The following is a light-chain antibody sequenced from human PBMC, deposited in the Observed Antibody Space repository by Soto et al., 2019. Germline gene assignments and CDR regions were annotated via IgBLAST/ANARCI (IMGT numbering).Light chain of an antibody. J-gene: IGLJ1*01. Sequence: QSVLTQPPSVSAAPRQKVTISCSGSSSNIRNNYVSWYQQLPGTAPKLLIYDNNKRPSGIPDRFSGSKSGTSATLGITGLQTGDEADYYCGTWDSSLSAYVFGPGTKLTVL. CDR3: GTWDSSLSAYV. V-gene: IGLV1-51*01. CDR2: DNN. CDR1: SSNIRNNY.